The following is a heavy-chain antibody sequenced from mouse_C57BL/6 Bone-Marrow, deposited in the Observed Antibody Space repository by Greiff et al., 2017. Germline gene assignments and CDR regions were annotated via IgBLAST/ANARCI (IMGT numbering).Heavy chain of an antibody. CDR2: IDPENGDT. J-gene: IGHJ3*01. CDR3: TTYYGNQFAY. D-gene: IGHD2-1*01. CDR1: GFNIKDDY. Sequence: VQLQQSGAELVRPGASVKLSRTASGFNIKDDYMHWVKQRPEQGLEWIGWIDPENGDTEYASKFQGKATITADTSSNTAYLQLSSLTSEDTAVYYCTTYYGNQFAYWGQGTLVTVSA. V-gene: IGHV14-4*01.